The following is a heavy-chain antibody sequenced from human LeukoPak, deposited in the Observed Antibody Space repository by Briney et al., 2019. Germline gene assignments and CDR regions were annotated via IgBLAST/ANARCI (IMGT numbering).Heavy chain of an antibody. Sequence: ASVKVSCKASGYTFTSYGISWVRQAPGRGLEWMGWISTYNGNTNYAQKPQGRVTMTTDTSTNTAYMELRSLRSDDTAVYYCARGHPYSNNRFDPWGQGTLITVSS. CDR2: ISTYNGNT. V-gene: IGHV1-18*01. CDR1: GYTFTSYG. J-gene: IGHJ5*02. CDR3: ARGHPYSNNRFDP. D-gene: IGHD6-13*01.